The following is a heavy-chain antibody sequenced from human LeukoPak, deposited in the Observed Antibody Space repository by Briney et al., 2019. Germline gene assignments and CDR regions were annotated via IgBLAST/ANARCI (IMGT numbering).Heavy chain of an antibody. CDR1: GGSISSSSYY. CDR2: IYYSGST. D-gene: IGHD2-15*01. Sequence: SETLSLTCTVSGGSISSSSYYWRWIRQPPGKGLEWIGSIYYSGSTYYNPSLKSRVTISVDTSKNQFSLKLSSVTAADTAVYYCARDTYGCSGGSCYNDYWGQGTLVTVSS. CDR3: ARDTYGCSGGSCYNDY. J-gene: IGHJ4*02. V-gene: IGHV4-39*07.